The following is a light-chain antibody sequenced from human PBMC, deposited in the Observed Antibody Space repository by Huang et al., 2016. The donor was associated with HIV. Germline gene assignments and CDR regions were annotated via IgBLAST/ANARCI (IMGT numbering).Light chain of an antibody. CDR1: QSVSSY. V-gene: IGKV1-39*01. CDR2: AAS. CDR3: QQSYSTPT. Sequence: DIQMTQSPSSLSASVGDRVNMTCRASQSVSSYLNWYQQKPGKAPKLLIYAASSLQSGVPIRFSGSGSGTDFTLTITSLQPEDVATYYCQQSYSTPTFGQGTKVEIK. J-gene: IGKJ1*01.